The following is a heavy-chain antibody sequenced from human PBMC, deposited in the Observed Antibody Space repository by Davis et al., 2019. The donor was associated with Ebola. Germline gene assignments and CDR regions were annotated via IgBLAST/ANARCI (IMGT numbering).Heavy chain of an antibody. D-gene: IGHD3-22*01. CDR3: ARDPPYYDSSGYYSRFDY. Sequence: ASVKVSCKASGYTFTNYYMHWVRQAPGQGLEWMGMINPNDGRTIYAQKFQGRVTMTRDTSTSTVYMELSSLRSEDTAVYYCARDPPYYDSSGYYSRFDYWGQGTLVTVSS. CDR2: INPNDGRT. V-gene: IGHV1-46*03. J-gene: IGHJ4*02. CDR1: GYTFTNYY.